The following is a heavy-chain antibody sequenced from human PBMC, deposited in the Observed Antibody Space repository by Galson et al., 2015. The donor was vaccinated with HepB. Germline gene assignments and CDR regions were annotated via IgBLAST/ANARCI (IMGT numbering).Heavy chain of an antibody. CDR3: ARDQVQLEGWFDP. D-gene: IGHD1-1*01. V-gene: IGHV1-3*01. CDR2: INAGNGNT. J-gene: IGHJ5*02. CDR1: GYTFTSYA. Sequence: SVKVSCKASGYTFTSYAMHWVRRAPGQRLEWMGWINAGNGNTKYSQKFQGRVTITRDTSASTAYMELSSLRSEDTAVYYCARDQVQLEGWFDPWGQGTLVTVSS.